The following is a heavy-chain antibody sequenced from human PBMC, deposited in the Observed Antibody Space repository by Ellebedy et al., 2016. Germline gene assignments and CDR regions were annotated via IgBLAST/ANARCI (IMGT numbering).Heavy chain of an antibody. Sequence: GESLKISCAASGFTFSSYGMHWVRQAPGKGLEWVAVISYDGSNKYYADSVKGRFTISRDNSKNTLYLQMNSLRAEDTAVYYCASGYDSSGYYSVDAFDIWGQGTMVTVSS. CDR3: ASGYDSSGYYSVDAFDI. CDR2: ISYDGSNK. CDR1: GFTFSSYG. J-gene: IGHJ3*02. V-gene: IGHV3-30*03. D-gene: IGHD3-22*01.